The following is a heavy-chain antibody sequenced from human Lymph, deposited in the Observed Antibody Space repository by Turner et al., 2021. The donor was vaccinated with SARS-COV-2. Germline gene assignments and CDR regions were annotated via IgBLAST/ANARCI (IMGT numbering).Heavy chain of an antibody. CDR3: ARGAQLTVWFDP. V-gene: IGHV1-8*01. Sequence: QVQLVQYGAEVTKPGASVTVSCKASGYTFTSYEINWVRQATGQGLEWMGWMNPNSGNTGYAQKFQGRVTMTRNTSISTAYMELSSLRSEDTAVYYCARGAQLTVWFDPWGQGTLVTVSS. CDR2: MNPNSGNT. D-gene: IGHD3-9*01. CDR1: GYTFTSYE. J-gene: IGHJ5*02.